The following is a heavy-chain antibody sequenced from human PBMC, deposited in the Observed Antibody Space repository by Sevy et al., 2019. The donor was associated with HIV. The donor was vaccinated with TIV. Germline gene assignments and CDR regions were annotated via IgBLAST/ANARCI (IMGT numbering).Heavy chain of an antibody. CDR3: ARALSTWYYFDY. CDR1: GFIFNNYA. Sequence: GGSLRLSCAVSGFIFNNYAMHWVRQAPGKGLEWAAGISHDGSKKYYGDSVKGRFTISRDNSKNTVYLQMNSLRAEDTAVYYCARALSTWYYFDYWGQGTLVTVSS. V-gene: IGHV3-30*04. CDR2: ISHDGSKK. J-gene: IGHJ4*02. D-gene: IGHD6-13*01.